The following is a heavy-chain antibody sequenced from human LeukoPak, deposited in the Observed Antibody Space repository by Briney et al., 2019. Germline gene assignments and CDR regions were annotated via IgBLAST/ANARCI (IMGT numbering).Heavy chain of an antibody. CDR3: ARRLVESFYYYYMDV. Sequence: KAGGSLRLSCAASGFTFSSYGMHWVRQAPGKGLEWIGEINHSGSTNYNPSLKSRVTISVDTSKNQFSLKLSSVTAADTAVYYCARRLVESFYYYYMDVWGKGTTVTISS. J-gene: IGHJ6*03. V-gene: IGHV4-34*01. D-gene: IGHD2-15*01. CDR1: GFTFSSYG. CDR2: INHSGST.